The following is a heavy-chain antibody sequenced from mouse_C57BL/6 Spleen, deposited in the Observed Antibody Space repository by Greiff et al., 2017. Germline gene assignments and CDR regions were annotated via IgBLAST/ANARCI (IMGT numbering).Heavy chain of an antibody. CDR3: ARESLYDYDDGYYAMDY. CDR1: GYSITSGYY. J-gene: IGHJ4*01. V-gene: IGHV3-6*01. Sequence: ESGPGLVKPSQSLSLTCSVTGYSITSGYYWNWIRQFPGNKLEWMGYISYDGSNNYNPSLKNRISITRDTSKNQFFLKLNSVTTEDTATYYCARESLYDYDDGYYAMDYWGQGTSVTVSS. CDR2: ISYDGSN. D-gene: IGHD2-4*01.